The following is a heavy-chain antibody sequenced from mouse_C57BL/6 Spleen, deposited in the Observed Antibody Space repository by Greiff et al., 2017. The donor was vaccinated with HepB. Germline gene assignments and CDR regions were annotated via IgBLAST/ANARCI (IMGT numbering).Heavy chain of an antibody. J-gene: IGHJ2*01. CDR1: GYTFTSYW. CDR2: IDPSDSYT. Sequence: QVQLQQPGAELVRPGTSVKLSCKASGYTFTSYWMHWVKQRPGQGLEWIGVIDPSDSYTNYNQKFKGKATLTVDTSSSTAYMQLSSLTSEDSAVFYCAREGWVYWGQGTTLTVSS. V-gene: IGHV1-59*01. D-gene: IGHD2-3*01. CDR3: AREGWVY.